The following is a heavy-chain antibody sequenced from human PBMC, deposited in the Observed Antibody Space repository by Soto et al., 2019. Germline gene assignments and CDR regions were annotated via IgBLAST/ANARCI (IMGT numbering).Heavy chain of an antibody. J-gene: IGHJ6*03. D-gene: IGHD6-19*01. CDR2: IYHSGST. CDR3: GKGNISSGWYPSHYYYYMDG. Sequence: SETLSLTCAVARGSISSSNGWSWVRQPPGKGLEWIGEIYHSGSTNYNPSLKSRVTISVDKSKNQFSLKLSSVTAADTAVYYCGKGNISSGWYPSHYYYYMDGCGKGTTVTVSS. V-gene: IGHV4-4*02. CDR1: RGSISSSNG.